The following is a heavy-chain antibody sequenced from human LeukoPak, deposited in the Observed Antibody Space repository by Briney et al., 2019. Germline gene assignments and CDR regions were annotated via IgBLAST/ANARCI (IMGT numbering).Heavy chain of an antibody. J-gene: IGHJ4*02. D-gene: IGHD3-22*01. Sequence: GGSLRLSCAASGFTFSSYAMSWVRQAPGEGLEWVSAISGSGGSTYYADSVKGRFTISRDNSKNTLYLQMNSLRAEDTAVYYCAKDDSSGYTHGYYFDYWGQGTLVTVSS. CDR1: GFTFSSYA. CDR3: AKDDSSGYTHGYYFDY. CDR2: ISGSGGST. V-gene: IGHV3-23*01.